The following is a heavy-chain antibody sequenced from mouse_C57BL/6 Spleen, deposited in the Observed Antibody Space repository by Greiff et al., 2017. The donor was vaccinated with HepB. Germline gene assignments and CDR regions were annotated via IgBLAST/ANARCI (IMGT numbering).Heavy chain of an antibody. CDR3: AREKDYGSSYYFDY. D-gene: IGHD1-1*01. V-gene: IGHV1-82*01. CDR2: IYPGDGDT. CDR1: GYAFSSSW. J-gene: IGHJ2*01. Sequence: QVQLQQSGPELVKPGASVKISCKASGYAFSSSWMNWVKQRPGKGLEWIGRIYPGDGDTNYNGKCKGKATLTADKSSSTAYMQLSSLTSEDSAVYFCAREKDYGSSYYFDYWGQGTTLTVSS.